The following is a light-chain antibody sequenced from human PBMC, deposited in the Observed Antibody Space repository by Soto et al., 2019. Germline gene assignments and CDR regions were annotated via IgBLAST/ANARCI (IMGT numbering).Light chain of an antibody. J-gene: IGLJ1*01. CDR2: EVS. Sequence: QSAVTQPASVSGSPGQSITISCTGTSSDIGGYNFVSWYHQHPGKAPKLMIYEVSNRPSGVSDRFSGSKSGNTASLTISGLQAEDEADYYCSSFRSGTTLFGTGTKV. CDR3: SSFRSGTTL. V-gene: IGLV2-14*01. CDR1: SSDIGGYNF.